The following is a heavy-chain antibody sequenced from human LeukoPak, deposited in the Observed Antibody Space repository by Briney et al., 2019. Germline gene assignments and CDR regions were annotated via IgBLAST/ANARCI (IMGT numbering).Heavy chain of an antibody. CDR3: AIRSSSWYNWFDP. CDR1: GGTFSSYA. Sequence: SVKVSCKASGGTFSSYAISWVRQAPGQGLEWMGGIIPIFGTANYAQKFQGRVTITTDESTSTAYMELSSLRSEDTAVYYCAIRSSSWYNWFDPWGQGTLVTVSS. D-gene: IGHD6-13*01. J-gene: IGHJ5*02. V-gene: IGHV1-69*05. CDR2: IIPIFGTA.